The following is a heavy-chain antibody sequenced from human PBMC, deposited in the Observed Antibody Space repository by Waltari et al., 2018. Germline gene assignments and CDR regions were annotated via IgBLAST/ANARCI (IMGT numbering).Heavy chain of an antibody. CDR2: INHSGST. D-gene: IGHD3-10*01. Sequence: QVQLQQWGAGLLKPSETLSLTCAVYGGSFSGYYWSWIRQPPGKGLEWIGEINHSGSTHYHPALKKRVTRTVDTAKNQFSLKLSSVTAADTAVYYCARLATYYYGSGSSYWGQGTLVTVSS. CDR1: GGSFSGYY. V-gene: IGHV4-34*01. CDR3: ARLATYYYGSGSSY. J-gene: IGHJ4*02.